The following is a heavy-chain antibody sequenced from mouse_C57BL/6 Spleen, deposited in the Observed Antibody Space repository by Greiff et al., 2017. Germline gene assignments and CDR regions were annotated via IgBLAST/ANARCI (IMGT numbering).Heavy chain of an antibody. CDR1: GYTFTSYW. Sequence: VQLQQPGAELVKPGASVKLSCKASGYTFTSYWMHWVKQRPGRGLEWIGRIDPNSGGTKYNEKFKSKATLTVDKPSSTAYMQLSSLTSEDSAVYDCAREEEKYYGSSSNWYFDVWGTGTTVTVSS. D-gene: IGHD1-1*01. J-gene: IGHJ1*03. V-gene: IGHV1-72*01. CDR3: AREEEKYYGSSSNWYFDV. CDR2: IDPNSGGT.